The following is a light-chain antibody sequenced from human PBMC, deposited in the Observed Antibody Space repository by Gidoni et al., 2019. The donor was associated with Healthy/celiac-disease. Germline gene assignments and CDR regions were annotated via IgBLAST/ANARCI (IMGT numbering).Light chain of an antibody. CDR1: SSDVGGYNY. Sequence: QSALTQPASVSGSPGQSITISCTGTSSDVGGYNYVPWYQPHPGKAPKLMIYEVSNRPSGVSNRFSGSKSGNTASLTISGLQAEDEADYYCSSYTSSSTFYVFGTGTKVTVL. V-gene: IGLV2-14*01. CDR3: SSYTSSSTFYV. J-gene: IGLJ1*01. CDR2: EVS.